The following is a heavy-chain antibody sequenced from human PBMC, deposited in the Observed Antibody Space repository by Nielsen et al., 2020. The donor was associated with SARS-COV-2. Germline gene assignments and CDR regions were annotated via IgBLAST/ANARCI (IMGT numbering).Heavy chain of an antibody. CDR3: AREYSSSSGRCSDN. CDR2: INPNSGGT. CDR1: GYTFSGYY. J-gene: IGHJ4*02. Sequence: ASVKLSCKASGYTFSGYYMHWVRQAPGQGLEWMGRINPNSGGTNYAQKFQGRVTMTRDTSNSTAYMELSRLSSDDTAVYYCAREYSSSSGRCSDNWGQGTLVTVSS. D-gene: IGHD6-6*01. V-gene: IGHV1-2*06.